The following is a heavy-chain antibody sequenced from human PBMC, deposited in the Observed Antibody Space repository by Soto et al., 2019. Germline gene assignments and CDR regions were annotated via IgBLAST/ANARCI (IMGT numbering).Heavy chain of an antibody. CDR1: GYTFTSYG. CDR2: ISAYNGNT. J-gene: IGHJ4*02. CDR3: AREVVVVAAYRLDY. Sequence: GASVKVSCKASGYTFTSYGISWVRQAPGQGLEWMGWISAYNGNTNYAQKLQGRVTMTTDTFTSTAYMELRSLRSDDTAVYYCAREVVVVAAYRLDYWGQGTLVTVSS. V-gene: IGHV1-18*01. D-gene: IGHD2-15*01.